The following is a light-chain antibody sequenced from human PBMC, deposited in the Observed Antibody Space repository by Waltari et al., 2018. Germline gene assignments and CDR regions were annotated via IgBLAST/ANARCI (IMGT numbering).Light chain of an antibody. CDR2: EVS. CDR3: CSYAGSSTWV. J-gene: IGLJ3*02. V-gene: IGLV2-23*02. Sequence: QSALTQPASVSGSPGQSITISCTGTSSDVGSYNLVSWYQQHPGKAPKLMIYEVSKRPSEVSNRFSGCKSGNTASLTISGLQAEDEADYYCCSYAGSSTWVFGGGTKLTVL. CDR1: SSDVGSYNL.